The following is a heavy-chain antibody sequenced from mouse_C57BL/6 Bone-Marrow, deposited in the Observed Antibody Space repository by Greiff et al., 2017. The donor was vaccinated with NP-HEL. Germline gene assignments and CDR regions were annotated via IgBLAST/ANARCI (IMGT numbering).Heavy chain of an antibody. D-gene: IGHD2-3*01. CDR1: GYTFTSYW. CDR2: IDPSDSYT. V-gene: IGHV1-50*01. J-gene: IGHJ1*03. Sequence: QVQLQQSGAELVKPGASVKLSCKASGYTFTSYWMQWVKQRPGQGLEWIGEIDPSDSYTNYNQKFKGKATLTVDTSSSTAYMQLSSLTSEDSAVYYCAREGDGYFWYFDVWGTGTTVTVSS. CDR3: AREGDGYFWYFDV.